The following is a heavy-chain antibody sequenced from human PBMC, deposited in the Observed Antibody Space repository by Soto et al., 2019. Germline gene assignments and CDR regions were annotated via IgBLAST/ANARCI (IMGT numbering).Heavy chain of an antibody. Sequence: GGSLRLSCAASGFSFSSYAIHWVRQAPGKRQEWVAVISNDGSNKYYRDSVKGRFTISRDNSQNTLYLQMNSLTAEDTAVYYCARIVVYYDSSGYYHGYFAFWGRGTLVT. D-gene: IGHD3-22*01. V-gene: IGHV3-30*04. CDR3: ARIVVYYDSSGYYHGYFAF. J-gene: IGHJ2*01. CDR1: GFSFSSYA. CDR2: ISNDGSNK.